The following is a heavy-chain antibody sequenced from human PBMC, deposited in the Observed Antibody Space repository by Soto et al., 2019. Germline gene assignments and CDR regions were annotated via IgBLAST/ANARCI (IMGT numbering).Heavy chain of an antibody. V-gene: IGHV4-30-4*01. J-gene: IGHJ4*02. Sequence: QVQLQESRPGLVKPSETLSLTCTVSGGSTSSGDYYWSWIRQPPGKGLEWIGYIYYSGITYYNPSLKNRLTISQDTSKNQFSLKLRSVTAADTAVYYCARQYGGCEYYFDYWGQGTLVTVSS. D-gene: IGHD5-12*01. CDR1: GGSTSSGDYY. CDR2: IYYSGIT. CDR3: ARQYGGCEYYFDY.